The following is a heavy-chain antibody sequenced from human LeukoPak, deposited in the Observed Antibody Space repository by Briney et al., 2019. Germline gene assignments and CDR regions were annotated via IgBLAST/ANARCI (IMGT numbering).Heavy chain of an antibody. J-gene: IGHJ6*03. D-gene: IGHD5-24*01. V-gene: IGHV3-21*01. CDR1: GFTFSTYS. CDR2: ISSSSIYI. Sequence: GGSLRLSCAASGFTFSTYSMNWVRQAPGKGLEWVSSISSSSIYIYYADSVKGRFTISRDNAKNSLYLQMNSLRAEDTAVYYCAREFTRDGYNSYMDVWGKGTTVTISS. CDR3: AREFTRDGYNSYMDV.